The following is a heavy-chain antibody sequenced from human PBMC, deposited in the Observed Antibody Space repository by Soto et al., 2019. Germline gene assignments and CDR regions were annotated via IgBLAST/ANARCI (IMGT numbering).Heavy chain of an antibody. Sequence: LSLTCTVSGGSISSGDYYWSWIRQPPGKGLEWIGYIYYSGSTYYNPSLKSRVTISVDTSKNQFSLKLSSVTAADTAVYYCAREGDGYNVYWFDPWGQGTLVTVSS. V-gene: IGHV4-30-4*01. D-gene: IGHD5-12*01. CDR1: GGSISSGDYY. CDR3: AREGDGYNVYWFDP. CDR2: IYYSGST. J-gene: IGHJ5*02.